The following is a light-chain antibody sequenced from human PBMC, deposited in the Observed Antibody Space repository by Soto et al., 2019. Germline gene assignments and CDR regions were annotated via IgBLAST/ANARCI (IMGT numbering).Light chain of an antibody. CDR3: TSYTTSSTVI. V-gene: IGLV2-14*01. CDR1: SSDVGAYNY. J-gene: IGLJ2*01. Sequence: QSALTQPASVSGSPGQSITISCTGTSSDVGAYNYVSWYQQHPGKAPKVMIYEVTNRPSGVSNRFSGSKSGYTASLPISGLQAEDEADYFCTSYTTSSTVIFGGGTKLTVL. CDR2: EVT.